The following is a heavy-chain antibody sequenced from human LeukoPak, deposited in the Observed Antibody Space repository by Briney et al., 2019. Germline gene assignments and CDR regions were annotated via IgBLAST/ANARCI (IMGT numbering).Heavy chain of an antibody. D-gene: IGHD2-15*01. V-gene: IGHV4-34*01. CDR1: GGSFSGYY. J-gene: IGHJ4*02. CDR2: MNHSGST. CDR3: ARDPFRYCSGGSCYGSFDY. Sequence: SETLSLTCAVYGGSFSGYYWSWIRQPPGKGLEWIGEMNHSGSTNYNPSRKGRVTISVDTSKNQFSLKLSSVTAADTAVYYCARDPFRYCSGGSCYGSFDYWGQGTLVTVSS.